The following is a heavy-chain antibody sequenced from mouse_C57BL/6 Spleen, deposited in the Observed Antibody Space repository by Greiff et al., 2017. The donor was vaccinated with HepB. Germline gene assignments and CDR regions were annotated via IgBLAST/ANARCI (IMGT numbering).Heavy chain of an antibody. CDR1: GYTFTSYW. CDR2: IDPSDSYT. Sequence: QVHVKQPGAELVRPGTSVKLSCKASGYTFTSYWMHWVKQRPGQGLEWIGVIDPSDSYTNYNQKFKGKATLTVDTSSSTAYMQLSSLTSEDSAVYYCARGITTVVGDFDYWGQGPTLTVSS. D-gene: IGHD1-1*01. J-gene: IGHJ2*01. V-gene: IGHV1-59*01. CDR3: ARGITTVVGDFDY.